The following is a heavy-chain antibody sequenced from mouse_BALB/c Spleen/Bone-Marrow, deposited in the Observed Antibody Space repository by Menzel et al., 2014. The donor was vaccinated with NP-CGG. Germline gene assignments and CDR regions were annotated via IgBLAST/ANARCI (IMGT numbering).Heavy chain of an antibody. CDR2: IRTYSGCT. CDR3: ARNFYGSSYFDY. J-gene: IGHJ2*01. Sequence: VQLQQSGPELVRPGVSVNISCKGSGYKFTDYAVHWVKQSHAKSLEWIGLIRTYSGCTHYDQKFKAKATMTVDKSSNTAYMELARLTSEDSAIYYCARNFYGSSYFDYWGQGTTLTVSS. CDR1: GYKFTDYA. V-gene: IGHV1-67*01. D-gene: IGHD1-1*01.